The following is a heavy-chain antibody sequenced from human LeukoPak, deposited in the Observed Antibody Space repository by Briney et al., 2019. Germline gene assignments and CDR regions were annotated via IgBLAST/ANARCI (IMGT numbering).Heavy chain of an antibody. CDR1: GFTFSSYS. CDR2: ISSSSSYI. J-gene: IGHJ4*02. D-gene: IGHD6-6*01. CDR3: AKEVGGIAARPNYFDY. V-gene: IGHV3-21*01. Sequence: GGSLRLSCAASGFTFSSYSMNWVRQAPGKGLEWVSSISSSSSYIYYADSVKGRFTISRDNAKNSLYLQMNSLRVEDTAVYYCAKEVGGIAARPNYFDYWGQGTLVTVSS.